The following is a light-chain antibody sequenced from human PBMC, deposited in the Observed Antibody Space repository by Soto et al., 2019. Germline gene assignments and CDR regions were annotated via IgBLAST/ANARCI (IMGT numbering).Light chain of an antibody. Sequence: EIVLTQSPATLSLSPGERATLSCRASQSVSSYLAWYQQKPGQAPRLLIYGASTRATGIPARFSGSGSATQFTLTISSLQSEDFGFYYCQQYKQWPVAFGGGTKVDIK. CDR1: QSVSSY. CDR2: GAS. J-gene: IGKJ4*01. CDR3: QQYKQWPVA. V-gene: IGKV3D-15*01.